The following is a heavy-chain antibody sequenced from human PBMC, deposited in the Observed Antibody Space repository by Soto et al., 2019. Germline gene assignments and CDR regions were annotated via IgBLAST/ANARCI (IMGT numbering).Heavy chain of an antibody. J-gene: IGHJ6*02. CDR3: ARVLSRAGLRGYYYGMDV. V-gene: IGHV1-69*01. CDR2: IIPIFGTA. Sequence: QVQLVQSGAKVKKPGSSLKVSCKTTGGTFGSSAISWVRQAPGQGLEWLGGIIPIFGTANYAQQFQGRVAITADESTTTAYMELSRLRSDDTAVYYCARVLSRAGLRGYYYGMDVWGQGTTVTVSS. D-gene: IGHD6-13*01. CDR1: GGTFGSSA.